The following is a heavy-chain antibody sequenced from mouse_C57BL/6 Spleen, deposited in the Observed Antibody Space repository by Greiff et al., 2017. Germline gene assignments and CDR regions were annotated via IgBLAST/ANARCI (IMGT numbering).Heavy chain of an antibody. V-gene: IGHV1-42*01. Sequence: VQLKESGPELVKPGASVKISCKASGYSFTGYYMNWVKQSPEKSLEWIGEINPSTGGTTYNQKFKAKATLTVDKSSSTAYMQLKSLTSEDSAVYYCARHYYGLAYWGQGTLVTVSA. D-gene: IGHD1-1*01. J-gene: IGHJ3*01. CDR2: INPSTGGT. CDR1: GYSFTGYY. CDR3: ARHYYGLAY.